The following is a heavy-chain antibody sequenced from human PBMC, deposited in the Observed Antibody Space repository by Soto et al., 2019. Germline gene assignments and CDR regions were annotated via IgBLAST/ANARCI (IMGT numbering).Heavy chain of an antibody. CDR3: ARRDSGYADYMDV. J-gene: IGHJ6*03. CDR2: IYYSGST. V-gene: IGHV4-31*03. CDR1: GGSISSGGYY. D-gene: IGHD5-12*01. Sequence: QVQLQESGPGLVKPSQTLSLTCTVSGGSISSGGYYWSWIRQHPGKGLEWIGYIYYSGSTYYNPSLKSRVTISVATSKNQFSLKLSSVTAAETAVYYWARRDSGYADYMDVWGKGNKVTVSS.